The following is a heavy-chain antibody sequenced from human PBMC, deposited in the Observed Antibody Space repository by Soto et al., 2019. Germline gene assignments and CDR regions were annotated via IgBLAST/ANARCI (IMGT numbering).Heavy chain of an antibody. D-gene: IGHD5-18*01. J-gene: IGHJ6*02. CDR3: ATGCRIQRWEMCQVGYYGMHV. CDR1: GYTLTELS. Sequence: ASVKVSCKVSGYTLTELSMHWVRQAPGKGLEWMGGFDPEDGETIYAQKFQGRVTMTEDTSTDTAYMELSSLRSEDTAVYYCATGCRIQRWEMCQVGYYGMHVSGQATTVTVSS. CDR2: FDPEDGET. V-gene: IGHV1-24*01.